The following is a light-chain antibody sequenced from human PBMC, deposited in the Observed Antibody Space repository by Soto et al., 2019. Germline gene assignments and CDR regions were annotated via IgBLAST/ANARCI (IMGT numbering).Light chain of an antibody. V-gene: IGLV2-14*03. CDR2: HVT. J-gene: IGLJ1*01. CDR1: SSDIGHYDY. Sequence: QSALAQPASVSGSPGQSITISCTGTSSDIGHYDYVSWYQQHPGKAPKLMIYHVTYRPSGVSNRYSGSKSGNSASLTISGLQADDEADYYCCSLTTSHTSVFGSGTTLNVL. CDR3: CSLTTSHTSV.